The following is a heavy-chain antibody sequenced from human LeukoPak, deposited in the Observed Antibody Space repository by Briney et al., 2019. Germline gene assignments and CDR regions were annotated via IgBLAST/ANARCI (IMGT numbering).Heavy chain of an antibody. CDR1: GGALISSNW. CDR2: IYYSGST. D-gene: IGHD3-10*01. Sequence: PSETLSLTCTVSGGALISSNWWSRVRQPPGKGLEWIGEIYYSGSTNYNPSLKSRITISVDKSKNHFSLNLISVTAPDTAVYYCARVRDGSGSYCDYWGQGTLVTVSS. J-gene: IGHJ4*02. V-gene: IGHV4-4*02. CDR3: ARVRDGSGSYCDY.